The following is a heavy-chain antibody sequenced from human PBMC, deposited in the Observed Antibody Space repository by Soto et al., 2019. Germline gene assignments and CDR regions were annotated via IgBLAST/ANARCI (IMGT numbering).Heavy chain of an antibody. Sequence: GASVKVSCKVSGYTLTELSMHWVRQAPGKGLEWMGGFDPEDGETIYAQKFQGRVTITRDTSASTAYTELSSLRSEDTAVYYCARGMGMRYYYGSGTSPYYFDYWGQGTLVTVSS. CDR3: ARGMGMRYYYGSGTSPYYFDY. V-gene: IGHV1-24*01. CDR1: GYTLTELS. CDR2: FDPEDGET. J-gene: IGHJ4*02. D-gene: IGHD3-10*01.